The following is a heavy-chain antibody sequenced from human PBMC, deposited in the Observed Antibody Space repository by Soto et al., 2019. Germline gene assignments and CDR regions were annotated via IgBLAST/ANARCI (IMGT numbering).Heavy chain of an antibody. CDR1: GFTFSSYA. Sequence: PGGSLRLSCAASGFTFSSYAMHWVRQAPGKGLEWVAVISYDGSTKYSADSVKRRFTISRATSKHTLYLHMYSLRAEDTAVYYWARDGAWGAVLYYFDCWGQGTLVTVAS. CDR3: ARDGAWGAVLYYFDC. V-gene: IGHV3-30-3*01. D-gene: IGHD2-21*01. J-gene: IGHJ4*02. CDR2: ISYDGSTK.